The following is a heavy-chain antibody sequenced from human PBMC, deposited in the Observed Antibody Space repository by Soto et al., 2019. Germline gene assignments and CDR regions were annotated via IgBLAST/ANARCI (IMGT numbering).Heavy chain of an antibody. Sequence: QVQLVQSGAEVKKPGDSVRVSCKASGYTFTSYGIGWVRQVPGQGLEWMGWISANNGNTKYAQKLQGRVTMTTDASTGTAYMELRSLRSDDAAVYYCARDGYFDHWGQGTLVTVSS. J-gene: IGHJ4*02. CDR1: GYTFTSYG. V-gene: IGHV1-18*01. CDR2: ISANNGNT. CDR3: ARDGYFDH.